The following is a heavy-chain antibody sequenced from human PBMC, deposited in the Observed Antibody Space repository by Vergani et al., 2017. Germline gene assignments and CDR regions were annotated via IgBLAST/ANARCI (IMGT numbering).Heavy chain of an antibody. V-gene: IGHV3-11*01. CDR2: ISSSGSTI. Sequence: QVQLVESGGGLVKPGGSLRLSCAASGFTFSDYYMSWIRQAPGKGLEWVSYISSSGSTIYYADSVKGRFTISRDNSKDTLYLQMNSLRAEDTAVYYCAKDHAGAYYYETSGPFDYWGQGTLVTISS. CDR1: GFTFSDYY. J-gene: IGHJ4*02. D-gene: IGHD3-22*01. CDR3: AKDHAGAYYYETSGPFDY.